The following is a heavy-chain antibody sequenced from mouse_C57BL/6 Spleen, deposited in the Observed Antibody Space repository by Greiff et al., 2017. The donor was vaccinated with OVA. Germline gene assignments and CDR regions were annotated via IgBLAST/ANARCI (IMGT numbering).Heavy chain of an antibody. D-gene: IGHD1-1*01. CDR1: GFSLSTFGMG. V-gene: IGHV8-8*01. J-gene: IGHJ1*03. Sequence: QVTLKVSGPGILQPSQTLSLTCSFSGFSLSTFGMGVGWIRQPSGKGLEWLAHIWWDDAKYYNPALKSRLTISKDTSKNQVFLKIANVDTADTATYYCARITTVVESLYWYFDVWGTGTTVTVSS. CDR2: IWWDDAK. CDR3: ARITTVVESLYWYFDV.